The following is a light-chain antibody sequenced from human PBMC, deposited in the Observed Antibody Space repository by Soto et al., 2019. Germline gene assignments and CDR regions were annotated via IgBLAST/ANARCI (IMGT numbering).Light chain of an antibody. Sequence: VLTQSPLSLPVTPGEPASISCGSGQSLLNSNGYKYLDWYLQKAGQSPQVLIYLGSNRASGVPDRFSGSGSGTEFTLTISSLQPDDFETYYCQHYNSYSEAFGQGTKVDIK. V-gene: IGKV2-28*01. CDR2: LGS. J-gene: IGKJ1*01. CDR1: QSLLNSNGYKY. CDR3: QHYNSYSEA.